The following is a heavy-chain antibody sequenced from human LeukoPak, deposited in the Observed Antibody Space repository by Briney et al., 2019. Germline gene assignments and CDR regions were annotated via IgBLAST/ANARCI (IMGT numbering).Heavy chain of an antibody. CDR1: GGSISSSDYY. V-gene: IGHV4-39*07. D-gene: IGHD4-17*01. J-gene: IGHJ5*02. CDR2: IYYSGST. CDR3: ARKGVGDYGRRWFDP. Sequence: SETLSLTCTVSGGSISSSDYYWGWIRQPPGKGLEWIGNIYYSGSTYYNPSLKSRVTISVDTSKNQFSLKLSSVTAADTAVYYCARKGVGDYGRRWFDPWGQGTLVTVSS.